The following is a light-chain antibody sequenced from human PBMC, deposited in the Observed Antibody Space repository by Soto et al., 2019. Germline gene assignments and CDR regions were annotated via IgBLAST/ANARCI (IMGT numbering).Light chain of an antibody. CDR3: QQRSDWPPT. CDR1: QSVRSY. Sequence: EIVLTQSPGTLSLSPGEGATLSCRASQSVRSYLAWYQQKPGQAPRLLIYDASNRATGIPARFSGSGSGTDFTLTVSSLEPEDFAVYYCQQRSDWPPTFGGGTKVDIK. CDR2: DAS. V-gene: IGKV3-11*01. J-gene: IGKJ4*01.